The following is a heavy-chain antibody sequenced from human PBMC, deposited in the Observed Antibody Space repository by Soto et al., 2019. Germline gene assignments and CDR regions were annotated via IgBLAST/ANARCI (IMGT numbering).Heavy chain of an antibody. CDR1: GYTFTSYG. Sequence: ASVKVSCKASGYTFTSYGISWVRQAPGQGLEWMGWISAYNGNTNYAQKLQGRGTMTTDTYTSTVYMELSSLRSEDTAVYYCAIVALPWTNYDFWSGFLGPDELTEIYIWGQGTTVTVSS. V-gene: IGHV1-18*01. J-gene: IGHJ3*02. D-gene: IGHD3-3*01. CDR2: ISAYNGNT. CDR3: AIVALPWTNYDFWSGFLGPDELTEIYI.